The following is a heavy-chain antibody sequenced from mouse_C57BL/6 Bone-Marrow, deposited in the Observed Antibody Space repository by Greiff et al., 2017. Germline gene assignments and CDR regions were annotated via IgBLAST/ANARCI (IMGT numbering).Heavy chain of an antibody. CDR3: ARNLGDYDESRYFDV. CDR2: IWTGGGT. Sequence: VQLVESGPGLVAPSQSLSITCTVSGFSLTSYAISWVRQPPGKGLEWLGVIWTGGGTNYNSALKSRLSISKDNSKSQVFLKMNSLQTDDTARYYCARNLGDYDESRYFDVWGTGTTVTVSS. J-gene: IGHJ1*03. D-gene: IGHD2-4*01. CDR1: GFSLTSYA. V-gene: IGHV2-9-1*01.